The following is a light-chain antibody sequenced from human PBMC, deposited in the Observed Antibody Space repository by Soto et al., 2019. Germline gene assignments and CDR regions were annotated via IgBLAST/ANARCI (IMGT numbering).Light chain of an antibody. Sequence: EIVLTQSPGTLSLSPGQRSTLSCRARQSVSSGYLAWYQQKPGPAPRLLIYGASSRATGIPDRFSGSGSGTDFTLTISRLEPEDFAVYYCQQYGSSPPTWTFGQGTKVDIK. CDR3: QQYGSSPPTWT. J-gene: IGKJ1*01. V-gene: IGKV3-20*01. CDR2: GAS. CDR1: QSVSSGY.